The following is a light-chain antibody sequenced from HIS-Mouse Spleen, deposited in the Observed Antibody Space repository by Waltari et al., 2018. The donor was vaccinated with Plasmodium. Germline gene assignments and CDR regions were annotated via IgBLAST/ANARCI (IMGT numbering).Light chain of an antibody. Sequence: QPVLTQPPSASASLGASVTLTCPLSRASSNYKVDWYQQRPGKGPRFVMRVGTGGIVGSKGDGIPDRFSVLGSGLNRYLTIKNIQEEDESDYHCGADHGSGSNFVWVFGGGTKLTVL. CDR1: RASSNYK. CDR2: VGTGGIVG. V-gene: IGLV9-49*01. CDR3: GADHGSGSNFVWV. J-gene: IGLJ3*02.